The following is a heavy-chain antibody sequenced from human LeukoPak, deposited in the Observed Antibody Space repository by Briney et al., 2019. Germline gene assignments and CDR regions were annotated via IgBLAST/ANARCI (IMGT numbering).Heavy chain of an antibody. J-gene: IGHJ4*02. Sequence: SETLSLTCSVSGVSITSYYWSWIRQPPGKGLEWIGHVSDGGRTNYSPSLRSRVSISVDTSKNQFSLKLNSVTAADRAAYFCARARTTFDVWGKGTMVTVSS. CDR3: ARARTTFDV. CDR2: VSDGGRT. V-gene: IGHV4-59*01. D-gene: IGHD1-14*01. CDR1: GVSITSYY.